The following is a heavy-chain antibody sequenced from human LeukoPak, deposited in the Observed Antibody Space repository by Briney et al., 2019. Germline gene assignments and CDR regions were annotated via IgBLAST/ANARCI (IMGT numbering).Heavy chain of an antibody. V-gene: IGHV4-34*01. Sequence: PSETLSVTCAVDRENFSGYYWNWIRQSPGKGLEWIGEIDHSGNTHYNPSLKSRLNISVDKSKNQFSLKMNSVTAEDTAVYYCARGSPIVAMIQQSTGDHYFDFWGRGTLVTVSS. CDR3: ARGSPIVAMIQQSTGDHYFDF. CDR1: RENFSGYY. D-gene: IGHD7-27*01. CDR2: IDHSGNT. J-gene: IGHJ4*02.